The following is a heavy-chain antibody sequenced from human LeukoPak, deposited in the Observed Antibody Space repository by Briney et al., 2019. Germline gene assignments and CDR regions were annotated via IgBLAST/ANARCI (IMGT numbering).Heavy chain of an antibody. Sequence: GASVKVSCKASGYTFTSYGISWVRQAPGQGREWMGWISAYNGNTNYAQKLQGRVTMTTDTSTSTAYMELRSLRSDDTAVYYCARDQGGIIVGATTSLTHFDYWGQGTLVTVSS. V-gene: IGHV1-18*01. J-gene: IGHJ4*02. D-gene: IGHD1-26*01. CDR2: ISAYNGNT. CDR3: ARDQGGIIVGATTSLTHFDY. CDR1: GYTFTSYG.